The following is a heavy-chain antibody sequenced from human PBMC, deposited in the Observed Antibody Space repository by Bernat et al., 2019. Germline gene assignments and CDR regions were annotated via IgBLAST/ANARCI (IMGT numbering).Heavy chain of an antibody. CDR1: GLTVSSNY. D-gene: IGHD3-3*01. CDR2: VYSDGST. J-gene: IGHJ5*02. V-gene: IGHV3-66*04. Sequence: EVQLVESGGGLVQPGGSLRLSCAASGLTVSSNYMSWVRQAPGKGLEWVSIVYSDGSTYYADSVKGRFTSSRDNSKNTLFLQMSSLRVDDMAVYYCARQDDFWSGFVVWGQGTLVTVSS. CDR3: ARQDDFWSGFVV.